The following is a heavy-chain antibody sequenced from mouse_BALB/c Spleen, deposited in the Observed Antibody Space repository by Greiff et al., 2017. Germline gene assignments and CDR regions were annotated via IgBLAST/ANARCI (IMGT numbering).Heavy chain of an antibody. CDR2: ISSGGSYT. CDR1: GFTFSSYA. V-gene: IGHV5-9-4*01. D-gene: IGHD2-4*01. J-gene: IGHJ3*01. Sequence: EVQLVESGGGLVKPGGSLKLSCAASGFTFSSYAMSWVRQSPEKRLEWVAEISSGGSYTYYPDTVTGRFTISRDNAKNTLYLEMSSLRSEDTAMYYCARAGDYVPFAYWGQGTLVTVSA. CDR3: ARAGDYVPFAY.